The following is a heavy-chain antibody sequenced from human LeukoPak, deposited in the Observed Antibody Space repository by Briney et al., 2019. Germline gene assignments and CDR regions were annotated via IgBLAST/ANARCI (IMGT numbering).Heavy chain of an antibody. J-gene: IGHJ4*02. CDR1: RFTFSSYA. V-gene: IGHV3-23*01. CDR3: AIFPSVEYCSGGSCGNLPIDY. Sequence: GGSLRLSCAVSRFTFSSYAMSWVRQAPGKGLEWVSAISGSGGSTYYADSVKGRFTISRDNSKNTLYLQMNSLRAEDTAVYYCAIFPSVEYCSGGSCGNLPIDYWGQGTLVTVSS. CDR2: ISGSGGST. D-gene: IGHD2-15*01.